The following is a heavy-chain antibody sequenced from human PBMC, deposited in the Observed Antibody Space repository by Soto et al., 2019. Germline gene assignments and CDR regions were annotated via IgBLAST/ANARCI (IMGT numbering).Heavy chain of an antibody. CDR1: GGSFSGYY. D-gene: IGHD3-10*01. CDR2: INHSGST. CDR3: ARADLNYYGSGSYYTRSYYYGMAV. V-gene: IGHV4-34*01. J-gene: IGHJ6*02. Sequence: SETLSLTCAVYGGSFSGYYWSWIRQPPGKGLEWIGEINHSGSTNYNPSLKSRVTISVDTSKNQFSLKLSSVTAADTAVYYCARADLNYYGSGSYYTRSYYYGMAVWGQGPTVT.